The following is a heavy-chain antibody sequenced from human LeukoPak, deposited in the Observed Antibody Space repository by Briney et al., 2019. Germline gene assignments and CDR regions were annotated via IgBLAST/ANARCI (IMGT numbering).Heavy chain of an antibody. D-gene: IGHD3-16*01. CDR3: VKFISDYVWGSTPFDY. Sequence: PGGSLRLSCAASGFSVSTNYMTWVRQAPGRGLEYVSAISSNGGSTYYADSVKGRFTISRDNSKNTLYLQMSSLRAEDTAVYYCVKFISDYVWGSTPFDYWGQGTLVTVSS. V-gene: IGHV3-64D*09. J-gene: IGHJ4*02. CDR1: GFSVSTNY. CDR2: ISSNGGST.